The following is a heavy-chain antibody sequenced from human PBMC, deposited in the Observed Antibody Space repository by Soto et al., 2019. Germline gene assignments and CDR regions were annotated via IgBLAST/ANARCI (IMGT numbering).Heavy chain of an antibody. J-gene: IGHJ4*01. D-gene: IGHD3-9*01. Sequence: SETLSLTCTVSSASITQYYWNWIRQSPGKGLEWIVSVSSTGSTVYNPSLTSRVTVSLDTSKNQFSLTLNSVTAADTAVYHCARGGGSPYFFNDFDCW. CDR2: VSSTGST. CDR3: ARGGGSPYFFNDFDC. V-gene: IGHV4-59*01. CDR1: SASITQYY.